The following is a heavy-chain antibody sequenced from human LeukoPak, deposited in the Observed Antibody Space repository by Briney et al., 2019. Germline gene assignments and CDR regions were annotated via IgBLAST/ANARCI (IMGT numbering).Heavy chain of an antibody. J-gene: IGHJ5*02. V-gene: IGHV1-2*02. Sequence: GASVKVSCKASGYTFTGYYMHWVRQAPGQGLEWMGWINPNSGGTNYAQKFQGRVTMTRGTSISTAYMELSRLRSDDTAVYYCARGGFGYCSGGSCYPYNWFDPWGQGTLVTVSS. CDR3: ARGGFGYCSGGSCYPYNWFDP. D-gene: IGHD2-15*01. CDR2: INPNSGGT. CDR1: GYTFTGYY.